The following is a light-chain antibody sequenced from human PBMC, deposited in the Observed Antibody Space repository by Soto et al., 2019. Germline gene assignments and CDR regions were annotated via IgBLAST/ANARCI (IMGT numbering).Light chain of an antibody. V-gene: IGLV1-40*01. CDR1: SSNIGADYF. Sequence: QSVLTQPPSVAGAPGQRVTISCTGNSSNIGADYFVHWYQQFPGAAPNLLIFGDTNRPSGVPDRFSGSKSGASASLAITGLQAEDEADYYCQSYDSSLRGDVFGSGTKLTVL. CDR3: QSYDSSLRGDV. CDR2: GDT. J-gene: IGLJ1*01.